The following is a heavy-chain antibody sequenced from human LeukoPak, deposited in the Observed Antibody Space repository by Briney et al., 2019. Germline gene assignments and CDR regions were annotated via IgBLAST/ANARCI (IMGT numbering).Heavy chain of an antibody. CDR1: GFTFGDHA. CDR3: TRGPIQLWLYHGMDV. Sequence: GGSLRLSCTVSGFTFGDHAMSWVRQAPGKGLEWVGFIRSKTYGGTTECAASVKGRFITSRDDSTSIAYLQMNSLKTEDTAVYYCTRGPIQLWLYHGMDVWGQGTTVTVSS. D-gene: IGHD5-18*01. CDR2: IRSKTYGGTT. V-gene: IGHV3-49*04. J-gene: IGHJ6*01.